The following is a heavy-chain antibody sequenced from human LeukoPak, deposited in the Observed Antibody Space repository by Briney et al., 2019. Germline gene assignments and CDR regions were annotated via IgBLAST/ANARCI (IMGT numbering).Heavy chain of an antibody. CDR3: AKFPNLQDSSGYYYFEF. V-gene: IGHV3-30*02. D-gene: IGHD3-22*01. CDR2: IRYDGSIK. J-gene: IGHJ4*02. CDR1: GFTFRNYG. Sequence: GGSLRLSCAASGFTFRNYGMHWVRQAPGKGLEWVAFIRYDGSIKYHADSVKGRSTISRDNSKNTLFLQMNSLRTEDTAVYFCAKFPNLQDSSGYYYFEFWGQGTLVTVSS.